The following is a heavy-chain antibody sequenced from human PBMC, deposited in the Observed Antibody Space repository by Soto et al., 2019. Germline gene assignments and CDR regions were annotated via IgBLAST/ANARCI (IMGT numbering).Heavy chain of an antibody. V-gene: IGHV4-31*03. D-gene: IGHD2-21*01. CDR3: AASCVGCGGFNYYGMDV. Sequence: QVQLQESGPGLVKPSQTLSLTCTVSGGSISSGGYYWSWIRQHPGKGLEWIGYIYYSGSTYCNPSLTSRVTISVDTSKNQFSLKLSSVTAADTAVYYCAASCVGCGGFNYYGMDVWGQGTTVTVSS. J-gene: IGHJ6*02. CDR2: IYYSGST. CDR1: GGSISSGGYY.